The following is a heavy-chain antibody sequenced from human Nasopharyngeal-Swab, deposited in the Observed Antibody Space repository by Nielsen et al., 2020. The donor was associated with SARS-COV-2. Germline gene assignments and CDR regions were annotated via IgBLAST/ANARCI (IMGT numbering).Heavy chain of an antibody. CDR1: GFTFSDYY. Sequence: GESLKISCAASGFTFSDYYMSWIRQAPGKGLEWVSYISSSGSTIYYADSVKGRFTISRDNAKKSLYLQMNSLRAEDTALYYCAKDFYYDSSGPPSVQHWGQGTLVTVSS. V-gene: IGHV3-11*01. D-gene: IGHD3-22*01. J-gene: IGHJ1*01. CDR2: ISSSGSTI. CDR3: AKDFYYDSSGPPSVQH.